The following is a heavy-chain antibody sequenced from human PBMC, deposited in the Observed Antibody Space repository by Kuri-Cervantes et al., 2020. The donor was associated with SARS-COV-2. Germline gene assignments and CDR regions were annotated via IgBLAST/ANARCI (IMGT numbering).Heavy chain of an antibody. CDR1: GLSFNNAW. V-gene: IGHV3-15*07. CDR3: ATGTYSSGFGPLLY. D-gene: IGHD5-18*01. Sequence: GGSLRLSCAASGLSFNNAWMNWVRQAPGKGLEWVGRIRSETDGGTTDYIAPVKGRFTISRDDSKNTLYLQMNSLTSEDTAVYYCATGTYSSGFGPLLYWGQGTLVTVSS. J-gene: IGHJ4*02. CDR2: IRSETDGGTT.